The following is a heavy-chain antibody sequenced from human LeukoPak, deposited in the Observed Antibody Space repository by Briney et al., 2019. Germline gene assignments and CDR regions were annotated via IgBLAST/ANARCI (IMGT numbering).Heavy chain of an antibody. D-gene: IGHD6-19*01. J-gene: IGHJ4*02. V-gene: IGHV3-23*01. CDR2: ITVTGRTT. Sequence: GGSLRLFYAASRFIFNGYAMTWVRQAPGEGLEWVSTITVTGRTTYYADSVKGRFTISKGNSKDTLFLQMNSLRAEDTAVYYFAEAIPMANTVIRYFDYWGQGTLVTVSS. CDR1: RFIFNGYA. CDR3: AEAIPMANTVIRYFDY.